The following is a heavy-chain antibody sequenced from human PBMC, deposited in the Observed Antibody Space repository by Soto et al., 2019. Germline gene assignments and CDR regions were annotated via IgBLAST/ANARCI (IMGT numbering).Heavy chain of an antibody. CDR3: ARESYSSSRRYYYYGMDV. CDR1: GYTFTGYY. CDR2: INPNSGGT. Sequence: QVQLVQSGAEVKKPGASVKVSCKASGYTFTGYYMHWVRQAPGQGLEWMGWINPNSGGTNYAQKFQGWVTMTRDTSISTVYMEQSRLRSEDTAVYYFARESYSSSRRYYYYGMDVWGQGTTVTVSS. J-gene: IGHJ6*02. V-gene: IGHV1-2*04. D-gene: IGHD6-13*01.